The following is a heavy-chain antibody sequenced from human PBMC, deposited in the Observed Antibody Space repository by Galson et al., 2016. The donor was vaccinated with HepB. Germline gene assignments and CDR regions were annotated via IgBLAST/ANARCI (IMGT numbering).Heavy chain of an antibody. Sequence: SLRLSCAASGSTSSSYWMTWVRQAPGKGLEYVACIKGDGSEKHYVDSVRGRFTISRDNARNSVSLQMNSLRAEDTAVYYCTNSGDYHFYGLGVWGQGTTVTVSS. CDR3: TNSGDYHFYGLGV. V-gene: IGHV3-7*01. J-gene: IGHJ6*02. D-gene: IGHD1-1*01. CDR2: IKGDGSEK. CDR1: GSTSSSYW.